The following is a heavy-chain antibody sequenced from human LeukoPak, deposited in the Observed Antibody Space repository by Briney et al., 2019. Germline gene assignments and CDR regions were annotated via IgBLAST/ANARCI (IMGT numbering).Heavy chain of an antibody. D-gene: IGHD1-1*01. Sequence: GASVKVSCKASGYTFINYYIHWVRQAPGQVLEWMGCINPNSGVTDSAQNFQGRVTMTRDTSITTTYMELSSLASDDTALYFCARDPRTAWYFDVWGRGTLVTVSS. CDR1: GYTFINYY. CDR3: ARDPRTAWYFDV. J-gene: IGHJ2*01. V-gene: IGHV1-2*02. CDR2: INPNSGVT.